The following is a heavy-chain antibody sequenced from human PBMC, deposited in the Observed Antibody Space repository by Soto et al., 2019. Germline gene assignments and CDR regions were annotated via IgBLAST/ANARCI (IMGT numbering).Heavy chain of an antibody. V-gene: IGHV4-39*07. CDR1: GDSISSSDYY. D-gene: IGHD3-22*01. Sequence: SETLSLTCTVSGDSISSSDYYWGWIRQPPGKGLEWIGSIYYSGNTDYNPSLKSRVTISVDTSRNQFSLKLSSVTAADTAVYYCARSPDSSGYYPRRYYYGMDVWGQGTTVTVSS. CDR2: IYYSGNT. CDR3: ARSPDSSGYYPRRYYYGMDV. J-gene: IGHJ6*02.